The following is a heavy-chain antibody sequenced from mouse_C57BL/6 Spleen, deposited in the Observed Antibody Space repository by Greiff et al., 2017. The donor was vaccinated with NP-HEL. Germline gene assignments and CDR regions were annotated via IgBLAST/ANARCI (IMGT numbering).Heavy chain of an antibody. V-gene: IGHV1-82*01. Sequence: QVQLQQSGPELVKPGASVKISCTASGYAFSSSWMNWVKQRPGKGLEWIGRIYPGDGDTNYNGKFKGKATLTADKSSSTAYMQLSDLTSEDSAVYFCARSRWDGAYWGKGTLVTVSA. CDR3: ARSRWDGAY. J-gene: IGHJ3*01. CDR1: GYAFSSSW. CDR2: IYPGDGDT. D-gene: IGHD4-1*01.